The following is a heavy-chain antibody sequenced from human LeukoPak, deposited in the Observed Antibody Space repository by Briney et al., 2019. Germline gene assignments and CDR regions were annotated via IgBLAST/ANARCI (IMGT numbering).Heavy chain of an antibody. CDR2: IYYSGST. D-gene: IGHD1-26*01. CDR1: GGSISSYY. V-gene: IGHV4-59*05. Sequence: SETLSLTCTVSGGSISSYYWSWIRQPPGKGLEWIGSIYYSGSTYYNPSLKSRVTISVDTSKNQFSLKLSSVTAADTAVYYCARHVGGSYQHWFDPWGQGTLVTVSS. CDR3: ARHVGGSYQHWFDP. J-gene: IGHJ5*02.